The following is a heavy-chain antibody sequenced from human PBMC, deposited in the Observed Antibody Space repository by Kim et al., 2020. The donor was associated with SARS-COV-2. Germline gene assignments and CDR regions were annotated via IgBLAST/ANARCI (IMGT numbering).Heavy chain of an antibody. Sequence: GGSLRLSCAASGFIFGNYGMHWVRRAPGKGLEWVAVIWYDGSKKYYAESGKGRLTISRDNSNNMLYLQMDSLRAEDTAIYYCARDPGPYYFDYWSQGTLV. CDR2: IWYDGSKK. V-gene: IGHV3-33*01. CDR3: ARDPGPYYFDY. J-gene: IGHJ4*02. CDR1: GFIFGNYG.